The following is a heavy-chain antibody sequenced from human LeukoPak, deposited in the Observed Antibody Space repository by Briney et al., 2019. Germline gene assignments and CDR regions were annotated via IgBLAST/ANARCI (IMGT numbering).Heavy chain of an antibody. CDR1: GFTFSDYD. D-gene: IGHD1-1*01. CDR2: IGTAGDT. J-gene: IGHJ4*02. CDR3: ARVAKERVGGVYYFDY. Sequence: AGGSLRLSRAASGFTFSDYDLHWVRQATGKGLEWVSAIGTAGDTYYTGSVKGRFTISRENAKNSLYLQMNSLRAGDTAVYYCARVAKERVGGVYYFDYWGQGPLVTVSS. V-gene: IGHV3-13*01.